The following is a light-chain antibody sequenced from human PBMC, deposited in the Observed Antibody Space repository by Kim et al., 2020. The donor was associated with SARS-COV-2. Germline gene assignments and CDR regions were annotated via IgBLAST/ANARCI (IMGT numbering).Light chain of an antibody. Sequence: SPGERAALSCRASQSVSSNYLAWYQQKPGQAPRLLIYGASSTATGIPDRFSGSGSGTDFTLTISRLEPEDFAVYYCHQYGSSPQTFGQGTKVDIK. CDR1: QSVSSNY. CDR2: GAS. V-gene: IGKV3-20*01. J-gene: IGKJ1*01. CDR3: HQYGSSPQT.